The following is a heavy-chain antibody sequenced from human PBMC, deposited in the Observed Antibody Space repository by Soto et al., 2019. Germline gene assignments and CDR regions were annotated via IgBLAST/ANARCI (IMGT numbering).Heavy chain of an antibody. Sequence: QLQLQESGPGLVKPSEALSLTCSVSGGSISSSSYYWGWIRQPPGKGLEWIGSIYYSGSTYYNPSLKSRATISIDKSKNQFSLKLSSLTAADTAMYYCARLEGLATISYYFDFWGQGTLVTVSS. CDR3: ARLEGLATISYYFDF. V-gene: IGHV4-39*01. D-gene: IGHD3-9*01. J-gene: IGHJ4*02. CDR1: GGSISSSSYY. CDR2: IYYSGST.